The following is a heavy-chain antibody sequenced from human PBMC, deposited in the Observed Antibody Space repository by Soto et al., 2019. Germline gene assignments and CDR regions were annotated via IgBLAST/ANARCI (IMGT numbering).Heavy chain of an antibody. J-gene: IGHJ5*02. Sequence: QLQLQESGPGLVKPSETLSLTCTVSGGSISSSSYYWGWIRQPPGKGLEWIGSIYYSGSTYYNPSLKSRFTKSVDTSKTQYSLKLSSVTAADTAVYYCATEGGDPVEPWGQGTLVTVSS. CDR1: GGSISSSSYY. CDR3: ATEGGDPVEP. CDR2: IYYSGST. V-gene: IGHV4-39*02. D-gene: IGHD3-16*01.